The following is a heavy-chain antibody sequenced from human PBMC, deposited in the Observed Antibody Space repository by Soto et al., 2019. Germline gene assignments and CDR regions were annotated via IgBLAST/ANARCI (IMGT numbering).Heavy chain of an antibody. J-gene: IGHJ5*02. CDR3: ARDKLRTQWLPYWFDP. V-gene: IGHV1-2*02. CDR1: GYTFTGYY. Sequence: GASVKVSCKASGYTFTGYYMHWVRQAPGQGLEWMGWINPNSGGTNYAQKFQGRVTMTRDTSISTAYMELSRLRSDDTAVYYCARDKLRTQWLPYWFDPWGQGTLVTSPQ. D-gene: IGHD6-19*01. CDR2: INPNSGGT.